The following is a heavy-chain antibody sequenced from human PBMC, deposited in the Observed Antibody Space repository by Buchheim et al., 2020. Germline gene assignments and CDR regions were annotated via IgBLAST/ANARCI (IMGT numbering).Heavy chain of an antibody. V-gene: IGHV3-30*18. D-gene: IGHD5-24*01. Sequence: VQLVESGGGVVQPGRSLRLSCAASGFTFSSYGMHWVRQAPGKGLEWVAVISYDGSNKYYADSVKGRFTISRDNSKNTLYLQMNSLRAEDTAVYYCAKVGRDGYNLDYWGQGTL. J-gene: IGHJ4*02. CDR1: GFTFSSYG. CDR3: AKVGRDGYNLDY. CDR2: ISYDGSNK.